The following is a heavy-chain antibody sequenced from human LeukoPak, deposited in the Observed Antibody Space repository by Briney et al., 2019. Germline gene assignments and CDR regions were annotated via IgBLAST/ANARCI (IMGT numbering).Heavy chain of an antibody. Sequence: GGSLRLSCAASGFTFSSYWMHWVRQAPGKGLVWVSRINTDGSSTSYADSVKGRFTISRDNAKNTLYLQMNSLRAEDTAVYYCARDPGDFWSGGNFDYWGQGTLVTVSS. CDR1: GFTFSSYW. J-gene: IGHJ4*02. CDR3: ARDPGDFWSGGNFDY. D-gene: IGHD3-3*01. V-gene: IGHV3-74*01. CDR2: INTDGSST.